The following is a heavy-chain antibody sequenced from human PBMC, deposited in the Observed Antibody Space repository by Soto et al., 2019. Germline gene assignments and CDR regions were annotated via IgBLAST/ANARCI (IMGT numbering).Heavy chain of an antibody. CDR3: ARESRLGYRFFDN. V-gene: IGHV4-59*12. CDR1: GGSISSYY. CDR2: IYYNGST. J-gene: IGHJ4*02. Sequence: SETLSLTCTVSGGSISSYYWSWIRQPPGKGLEWLGYIYYNGSTNYNPSLKSRVIISVDRSKNHFSLNLTSVTAADTAVYYCARESRLGYRFFDNWGQGILVTVSS. D-gene: IGHD5-12*01.